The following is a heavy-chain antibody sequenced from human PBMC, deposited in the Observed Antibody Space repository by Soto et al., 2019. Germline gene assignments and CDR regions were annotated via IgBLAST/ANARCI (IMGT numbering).Heavy chain of an antibody. CDR1: GYTFITYG. CDR2: ITPYNGKT. V-gene: IGHV1-18*01. D-gene: IGHD2-2*01. J-gene: IGHJ4*02. CDR3: ARDTSHCFDH. Sequence: ASVKVSCKASGYTFITYGVTWVRQAPGQGLEWMGWITPYNGKTHYAQKFQDRVTMTTDTAATTAYVELRSLTSDDSAMYFCARDTSHCFDHWGQGILVTVSS.